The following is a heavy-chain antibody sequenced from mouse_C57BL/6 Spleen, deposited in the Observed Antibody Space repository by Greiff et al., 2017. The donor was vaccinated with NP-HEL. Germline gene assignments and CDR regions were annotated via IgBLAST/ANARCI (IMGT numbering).Heavy chain of an antibody. J-gene: IGHJ2*01. CDR2: IYPGGGYT. V-gene: IGHV1-63*01. D-gene: IGHD1-1*01. CDR3: ARGLLRSPYYFDY. CDR1: GYTFTNYW. Sequence: QVQLQQSGAELVRPGTSVKMSCKASGYTFTNYWIGWAKQRPGHGLEWIGDIYPGGGYTNYNEKFKGKATLTADKSSSTAYMQFSSLTSEDSAIYYGARGLLRSPYYFDYWGQGTTLTVSS.